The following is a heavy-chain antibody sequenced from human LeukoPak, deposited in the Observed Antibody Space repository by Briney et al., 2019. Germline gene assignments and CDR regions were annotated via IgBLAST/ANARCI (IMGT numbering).Heavy chain of an antibody. Sequence: SETPSLTCTVSGDSISSGNFYWGWIRQPPGKELQWIGSIYYNGITHYNPSLESRVTISADTSTNEFSLKLRSVTAADTAMYYCARDHGDFVQHDWGQGTLVTVSS. CDR2: IYYNGIT. CDR3: ARDHGDFVQHD. V-gene: IGHV4-39*01. CDR1: GDSISSGNFY. J-gene: IGHJ4*02. D-gene: IGHD4-17*01.